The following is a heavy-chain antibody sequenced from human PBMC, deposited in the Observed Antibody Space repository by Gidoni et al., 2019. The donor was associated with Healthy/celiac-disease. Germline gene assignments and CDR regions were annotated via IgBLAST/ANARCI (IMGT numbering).Heavy chain of an antibody. J-gene: IGHJ4*02. D-gene: IGHD3-3*01. CDR2: IYWDDDK. Sequence: QITLKESGPTLVKPTQTLTLTCTFSGFSLSTSGVGVGWIRQPPGKALEWLALIYWDDDKRYSPSLKSRLTITKDTSKNQVVLTMTNMDPVDTATYYCAHLWSGYIPGTGYFDYWGQGTLVTVSS. CDR3: AHLWSGYIPGTGYFDY. CDR1: GFSLSTSGVG. V-gene: IGHV2-5*02.